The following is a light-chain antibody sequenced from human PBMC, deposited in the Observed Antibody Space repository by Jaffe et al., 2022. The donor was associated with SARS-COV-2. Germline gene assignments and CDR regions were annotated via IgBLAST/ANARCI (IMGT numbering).Light chain of an antibody. J-gene: IGLJ3*02. CDR3: AAWDDSLDGVL. V-gene: IGLV1-36*01. CDR2: YDD. CDR1: SSNVKINA. Sequence: QSVLTQPPSVSASPMQRVTISCSGSSSNVKINAVNWYHQFPGEAPKLVMFYDDHRPSGVSGRFSGSKSGTSASLAINEVRSDDEGFYYCAAWDDSLDGVLFGGGTELTVL.